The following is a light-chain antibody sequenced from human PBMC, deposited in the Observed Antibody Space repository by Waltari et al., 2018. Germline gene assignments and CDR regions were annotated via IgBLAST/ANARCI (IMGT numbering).Light chain of an antibody. Sequence: DIQMTQSPSSLSASVGDRVTITCRASQSIGTFLNWYQQKPGTAPKVLIYGASSLQSGVPSRFSGSGAGTDFTLTISSLHPEDFATYYCQQSYSTWTFGQGTKVEIK. J-gene: IGKJ1*01. CDR2: GAS. V-gene: IGKV1-39*01. CDR3: QQSYSTWT. CDR1: QSIGTF.